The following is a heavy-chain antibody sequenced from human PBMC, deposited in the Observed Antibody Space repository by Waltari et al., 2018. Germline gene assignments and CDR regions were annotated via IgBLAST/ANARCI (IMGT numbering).Heavy chain of an antibody. CDR3: ARQRRRPGTRNYGMDV. V-gene: IGHV4-34*01. D-gene: IGHD1-1*01. CDR2: INHSGST. CDR1: GGSFSGYY. Sequence: QVQLQPWGAGLLTPSETLSLTCAVYGGSFSGYYWSWIRQPPGKGLEWIGEINHSGSTNYNPSLKSRVTISVDTSKNQFSLKLSSVTAADTAVYYCARQRRRPGTRNYGMDVWGQGTTVTVSS. J-gene: IGHJ6*02.